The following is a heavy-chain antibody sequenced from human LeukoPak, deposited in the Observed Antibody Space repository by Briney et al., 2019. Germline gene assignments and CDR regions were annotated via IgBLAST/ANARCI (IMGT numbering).Heavy chain of an antibody. Sequence: PSETLSLTCTVSGYSISSGYYWGWIRQPPGKGLEWIGIIYHSGSTYYNPSLKSRVTISVDTSKNQFSLKLSSVTAADTAVYYCATTSYYYDSPDYWGQGTLVTVSS. J-gene: IGHJ4*02. CDR2: IYHSGST. CDR1: GYSISSGYY. V-gene: IGHV4-38-2*02. CDR3: ATTSYYYDSPDY. D-gene: IGHD3-22*01.